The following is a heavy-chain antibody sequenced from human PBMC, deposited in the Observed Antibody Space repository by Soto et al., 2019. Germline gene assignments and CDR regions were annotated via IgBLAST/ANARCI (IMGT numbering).Heavy chain of an antibody. J-gene: IGHJ4*02. V-gene: IGHV5-51*01. Sequence: PGESLKISCKGSGYNFAGYWIAWVRQMPGKGLELMGIIYPSDSDTRDRPSFQGQVTISADKSISSAYLQWSSLRASDTAMYYCARGGVSTRTFDYWGQGTPVTVS. D-gene: IGHD3-3*01. CDR2: IYPSDSDT. CDR1: GYNFAGYW. CDR3: ARGGVSTRTFDY.